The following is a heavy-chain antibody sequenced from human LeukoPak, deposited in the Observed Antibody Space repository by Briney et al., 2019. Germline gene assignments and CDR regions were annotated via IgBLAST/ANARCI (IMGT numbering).Heavy chain of an antibody. D-gene: IGHD5-24*01. Sequence: ASVKVSCKASGYTFTGYYMHWVRQAPGQGLEWMGWINPNSGGTNYAQKLQGRVTMTTDTSTSTAYMELRSLRSDDTAVYYCARDAGRGDWFDPWGQGTLVTVSS. CDR3: ARDAGRGDWFDP. V-gene: IGHV1-2*02. CDR1: GYTFTGYY. J-gene: IGHJ5*02. CDR2: INPNSGGT.